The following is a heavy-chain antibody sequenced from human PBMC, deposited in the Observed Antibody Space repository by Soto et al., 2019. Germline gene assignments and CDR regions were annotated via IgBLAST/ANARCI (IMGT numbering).Heavy chain of an antibody. J-gene: IGHJ4*02. D-gene: IGHD5-18*01. CDR1: GFTVSSNY. Sequence: EVQLVESGGGLVQPGGSLRLSCAASGFTVSSNYMSWVRQAPGKGLEWVSVIYSGGSTYYADSVKGRFTISRDNSKNTLYLQMNSLRAEDTAVYYCARDFVGSDTAMGTVDFDYWGQGTLVTVSS. CDR2: IYSGGST. V-gene: IGHV3-66*01. CDR3: ARDFVGSDTAMGTVDFDY.